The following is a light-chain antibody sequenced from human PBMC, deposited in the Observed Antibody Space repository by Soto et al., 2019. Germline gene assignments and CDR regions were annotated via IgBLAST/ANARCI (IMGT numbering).Light chain of an antibody. CDR3: QQSFHTPRT. Sequence: DIQMTQSPSFLSASVGDRVTITCRASQSISNYLNWYQQRPGKAPKLLIYAASSLQSGVPSRFNASGSGTDFTLTINSLQPEDFATYYCQQSFHTPRTFGQGTKVDIK. V-gene: IGKV1-39*01. CDR1: QSISNY. J-gene: IGKJ1*01. CDR2: AAS.